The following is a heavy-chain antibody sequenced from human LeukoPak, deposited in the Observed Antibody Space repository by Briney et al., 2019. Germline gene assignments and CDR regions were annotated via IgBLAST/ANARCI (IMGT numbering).Heavy chain of an antibody. J-gene: IGHJ3*02. V-gene: IGHV4-59*11. CDR1: GDSFSSHY. Sequence: SETLSLTCAVSGDSFSSHYWTWIRQPPGRRLEWIGYISYIGTTNYNPSLKSRVTISIDTSKNQFSLKLSSVTTAVTAVYYCARDLVTVTKGFDIWGLGTMVSVSS. CDR3: ARDLVTVTKGFDI. CDR2: ISYIGTT. D-gene: IGHD4-17*01.